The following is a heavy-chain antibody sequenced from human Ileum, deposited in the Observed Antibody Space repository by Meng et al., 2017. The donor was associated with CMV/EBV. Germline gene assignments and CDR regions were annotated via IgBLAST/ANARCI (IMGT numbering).Heavy chain of an antibody. J-gene: IGHJ5*02. D-gene: IGHD3-22*01. CDR1: GFTFPDHA. V-gene: IGHV3-23*01. CDR3: AKSAYSSGYLQTWTWLHP. Sequence: GESLKISCAASGFTFPDHAMAWVRQAPGKGLEWVSALSGTGRATYYADPVNGRFTISRDNSHNTLFLQMNSLSADDTAIYYCAKSAYSSGYLQTWTWLHPWGQGTLVTVSS. CDR2: LSGTGRAT.